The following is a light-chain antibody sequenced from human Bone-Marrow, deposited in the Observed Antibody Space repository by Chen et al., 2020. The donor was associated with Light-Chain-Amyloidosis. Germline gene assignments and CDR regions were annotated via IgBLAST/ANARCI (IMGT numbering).Light chain of an antibody. Sequence: QSALTQPRSVSGSPGQSVTVSCTGTSSDVGDYKYVSWYQQHPGKAPKVIIYDVSKRPSGVPDRVSGSKSGNPASLTISGLQVEDEADYYCCSYAGNSKAVFGTGTKVTVL. CDR3: CSYAGNSKAV. J-gene: IGLJ1*01. V-gene: IGLV2-11*01. CDR2: DVS. CDR1: SSDVGDYKY.